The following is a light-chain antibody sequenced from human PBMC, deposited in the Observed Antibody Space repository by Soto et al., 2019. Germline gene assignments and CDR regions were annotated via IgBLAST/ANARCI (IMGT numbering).Light chain of an antibody. CDR2: WAS. CDR3: QQYYATPRT. V-gene: IGKV4-1*01. J-gene: IGKJ1*01. Sequence: DIVMTQYPDSLAVSLGERATINCKSSQSILYSSNNKNYLAWYQQKLGQPPKLLIYWASTRESGVPDRFSGSGSGTDFTLNINNVPAEDVAVYYCQQYYATPRTFGQGTKVDIK. CDR1: QSILYSSNNKNY.